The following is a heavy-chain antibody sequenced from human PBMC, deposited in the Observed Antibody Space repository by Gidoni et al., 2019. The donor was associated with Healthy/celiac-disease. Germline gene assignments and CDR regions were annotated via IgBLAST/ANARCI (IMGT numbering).Heavy chain of an antibody. CDR1: GYTFPSYS. CDR2: INPSGGST. V-gene: IGHV1-46*01. J-gene: IGHJ3*02. CDR3: ARDRGIAAAGTVRRAFDI. D-gene: IGHD6-13*01. Sequence: QVQLVQSGAEVKKPGASVKVSCKASGYTFPSYSVHWVRQAPGQGLEWLGIINPSGGSTSYAQKFQGRVTMTRDTSTSTVYMELSSLRSEDTAVYYCARDRGIAAAGTVRRAFDIWGQGTMVTVSS.